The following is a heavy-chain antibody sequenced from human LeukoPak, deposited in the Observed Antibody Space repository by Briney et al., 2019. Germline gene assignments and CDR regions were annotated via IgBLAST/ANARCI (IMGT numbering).Heavy chain of an antibody. CDR3: ARAGKIAARRGNKYYFDY. Sequence: SETLSLTCAVHGGSFSGYYWSWIRQPPGKGLEWIGEINHSGSTNYNPSLKSRVTISVDTSKNQFSLKLSSVTAADTAVYYCARAGKIAARRGNKYYFDYWGQGTLVTVSS. CDR2: INHSGST. J-gene: IGHJ4*02. CDR1: GGSFSGYY. V-gene: IGHV4-34*01. D-gene: IGHD6-6*01.